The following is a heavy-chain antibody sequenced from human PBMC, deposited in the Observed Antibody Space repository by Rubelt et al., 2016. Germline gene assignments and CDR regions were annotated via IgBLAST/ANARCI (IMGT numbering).Heavy chain of an antibody. CDR2: INHSGST. Sequence: QVQLQQWGAGLLKPSETLSLTCAVYGGSFSGYYWSWIRQPPGKGLEWIGEINHSGSTNYNPSLKSRVTISVDTSKNQFSLKLSSVTAADTAVYYCARGSPDSYYYDSSGYYYIDYWGQGTLVTVSS. CDR1: GGSFSGYY. CDR3: ARGSPDSYYYDSSGYYYIDY. D-gene: IGHD3-22*01. V-gene: IGHV4-34*01. J-gene: IGHJ4*02.